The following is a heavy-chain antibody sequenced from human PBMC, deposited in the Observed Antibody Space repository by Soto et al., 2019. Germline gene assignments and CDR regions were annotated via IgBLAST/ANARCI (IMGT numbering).Heavy chain of an antibody. Sequence: ASVKVSCKASGYTFTSYYMHWVRQAPGQGLEWMGIINPSGGSTSYAQKFQGRVTMTRDTSTSTVYMELSSLRSEDTAVYYCARPLGYCSSTSCYRPGDDAFDIWGQGTMVTVSS. D-gene: IGHD2-2*02. J-gene: IGHJ3*02. CDR3: ARPLGYCSSTSCYRPGDDAFDI. CDR1: GYTFTSYY. V-gene: IGHV1-46*03. CDR2: INPSGGST.